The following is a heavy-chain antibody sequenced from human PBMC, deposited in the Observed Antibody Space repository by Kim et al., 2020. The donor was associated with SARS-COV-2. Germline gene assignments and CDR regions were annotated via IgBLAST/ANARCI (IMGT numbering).Heavy chain of an antibody. Sequence: SETLSLTCTVSGGSVSSGSYYWSWIRQPPGKGLEWIGYIYYSGSTNYNPSLKSRVTISVDTSKNQFSLKLSSVTAADTAVYYCARVEGWFGETNYGDAFDIWGQGTMVTVSS. CDR1: GGSVSSGSYY. V-gene: IGHV4-61*01. CDR3: ARVEGWFGETNYGDAFDI. J-gene: IGHJ3*02. CDR2: IYYSGST. D-gene: IGHD3-10*01.